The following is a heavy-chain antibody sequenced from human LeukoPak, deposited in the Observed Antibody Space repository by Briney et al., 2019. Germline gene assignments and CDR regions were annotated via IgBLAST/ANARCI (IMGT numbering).Heavy chain of an antibody. Sequence: GGSLRLSCTASGFTYSHFGMHWVRQAPGKGLEWVAVIWSDGTEKYYGDAVKGRFTISRDNSRNTLYLQMNNLGDDDTAVYYCSRDAQRGFDYSNSLEYWGQGTLVIVSS. CDR3: SRDAQRGFDYSNSLEY. CDR1: GFTYSHFG. J-gene: IGHJ4*02. V-gene: IGHV3-33*08. CDR2: IWSDGTEK. D-gene: IGHD4-11*01.